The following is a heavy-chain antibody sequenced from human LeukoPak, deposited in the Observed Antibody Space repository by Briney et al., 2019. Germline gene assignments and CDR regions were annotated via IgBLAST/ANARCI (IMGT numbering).Heavy chain of an antibody. CDR1: GSTFSSYS. D-gene: IGHD1-1*01. CDR2: ITGSGLPT. CDR3: AKGSRVLDS. Sequence: GGSLRLSCAASGSTFSSYSMNWVRQTAAKGLEWVSTITGSGLPTYSADSVKGRFTISRDKSKNTLYLQKNGLRAGDRAVYYCAKGSRVLDSWGQGSVVTVGS. V-gene: IGHV3-23*01. J-gene: IGHJ4*02.